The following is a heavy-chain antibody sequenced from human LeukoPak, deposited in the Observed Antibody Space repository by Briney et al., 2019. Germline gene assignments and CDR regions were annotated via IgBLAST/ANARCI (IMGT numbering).Heavy chain of an antibody. CDR3: ARDRLEGGETFDS. CDR2: ITGSSSYI. D-gene: IGHD1-1*01. CDR1: GFSFRSYS. V-gene: IGHV3-21*01. Sequence: KPGGSLRLSCAASGFSFRSYSMDWVRQAPGKGLEWFSSITGSSSYISYADSVKGRFTISRDNAENSLFLQTNSLRPEDTAVYFCARDRLEGGETFDSWGQGTLVTVSS. J-gene: IGHJ4*02.